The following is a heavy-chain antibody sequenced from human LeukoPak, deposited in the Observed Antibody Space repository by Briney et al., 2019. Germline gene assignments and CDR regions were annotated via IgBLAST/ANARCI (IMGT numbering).Heavy chain of an antibody. J-gene: IGHJ4*02. V-gene: IGHV3-33*01. CDR2: IWYDGSNK. Sequence: GGSLRLSCAASGFTFSSYGMHWVRQAPGKGLEWVAVIWYDGSNKYYADSVKGRFTISRDNSKNTLYLQMNSLRAEDTAVYYRARDGDTTTVTPDYWGQGTLVTVSS. CDR3: ARDGDTTTVTPDY. D-gene: IGHD4-17*01. CDR1: GFTFSSYG.